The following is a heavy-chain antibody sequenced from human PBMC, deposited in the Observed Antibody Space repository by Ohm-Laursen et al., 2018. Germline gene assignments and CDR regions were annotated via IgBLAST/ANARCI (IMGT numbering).Heavy chain of an antibody. V-gene: IGHV4-4*08. CDR1: GASISSYY. D-gene: IGHD6-13*01. Sequence: GTLSLTCSVSGASISSYYWIWIRQPPGKGLEWIGHFYHSGGTNNNPSFKSRVTISIDTSKNQVSLNLNSVTAADTAVYYCASSQSSSWYHAFDVWGQGTMVTVSS. CDR3: ASSQSSSWYHAFDV. J-gene: IGHJ3*01. CDR2: FYHSGGT.